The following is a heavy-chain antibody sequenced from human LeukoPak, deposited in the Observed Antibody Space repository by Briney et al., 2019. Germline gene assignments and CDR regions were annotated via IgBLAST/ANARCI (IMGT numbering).Heavy chain of an antibody. Sequence: ASVKVSCKASGYTFISFGINWVRQAPGQGLEWMGWISPHNGNTNYAQKLQGRVTMTTDTSTSTAYMEVRRLRSDDTAVYYCARAWIAVAGPGTSDYWGQGTLVMVYS. D-gene: IGHD6-19*01. CDR2: ISPHNGNT. CDR1: GYTFISFG. V-gene: IGHV1-18*01. J-gene: IGHJ4*02. CDR3: ARAWIAVAGPGTSDY.